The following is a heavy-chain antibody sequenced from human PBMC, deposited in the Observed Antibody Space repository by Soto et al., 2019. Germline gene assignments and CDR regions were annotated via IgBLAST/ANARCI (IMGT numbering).Heavy chain of an antibody. D-gene: IGHD6-13*01. J-gene: IGHJ4*02. CDR1: GFTFSNAW. V-gene: IGHV3-15*07. CDR3: TTRPPGIAAAGDFDY. Sequence: GGSLRLSCAASGFTFSNAWMNWVRQAPGKGLEWVGRIKSKTDGGTTDYAAPVKGRFTISRDDSKNTLYLQMNSLKTEDTAVYYCTTRPPGIAAAGDFDYWGQGTLVTVSS. CDR2: IKSKTDGGTT.